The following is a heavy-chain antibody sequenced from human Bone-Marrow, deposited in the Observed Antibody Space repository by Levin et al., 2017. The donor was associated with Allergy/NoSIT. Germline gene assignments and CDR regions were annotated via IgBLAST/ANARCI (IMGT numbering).Heavy chain of an antibody. D-gene: IGHD6-13*01. J-gene: IGHJ5*02. Sequence: GGSLRLSCVASGFTFSSYWMYWVRQAPGKGPVWVSRIDTDGSTTVYADSVKGRFTISRDNAKNTLYLQMNSLRAEDTAVYYCAKPGYSSSYSGLDPWGQGTLVTVSS. CDR3: AKPGYSSSYSGLDP. CDR1: GFTFSSYW. CDR2: IDTDGSTT. V-gene: IGHV3-74*01.